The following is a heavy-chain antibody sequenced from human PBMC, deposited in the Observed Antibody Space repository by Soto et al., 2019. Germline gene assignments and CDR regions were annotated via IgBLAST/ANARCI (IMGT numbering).Heavy chain of an antibody. J-gene: IGHJ5*02. Sequence: QVQLQQWGAGLLKPSETLSLTCAVYGGSFSGYYWSWLRQPPGKGLEWIGEINHSGSTNYNPSLKSRVTISVDTSKNQFSLKLSSVTAADTAVYYCARAYSSSWYSWWFDPWGQGTLVTVSS. CDR1: GGSFSGYY. V-gene: IGHV4-34*01. CDR2: INHSGST. D-gene: IGHD6-13*01. CDR3: ARAYSSSWYSWWFDP.